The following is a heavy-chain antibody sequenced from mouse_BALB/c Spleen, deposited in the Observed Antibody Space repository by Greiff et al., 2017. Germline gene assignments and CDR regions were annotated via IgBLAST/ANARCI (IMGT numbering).Heavy chain of an antibody. Sequence: VQLKQSGPGLVKPSQSLSLTCTVTGYSITSDYAWNWIRQFPGNKLEWMGYISYSGSTSYNPSLKSRISITRDTSKNQFFLQLNSVTTEDTATYYCAGVLYAYWGQGTSVTVSS. V-gene: IGHV3-2*02. J-gene: IGHJ4*01. D-gene: IGHD2-3*01. CDR2: ISYSGST. CDR3: AGVLYAY. CDR1: GYSITSDYA.